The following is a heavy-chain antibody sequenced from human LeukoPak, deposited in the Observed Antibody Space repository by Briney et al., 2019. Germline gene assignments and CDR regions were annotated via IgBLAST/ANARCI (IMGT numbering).Heavy chain of an antibody. V-gene: IGHV3-30*03. CDR1: GFTFSSYG. CDR2: ISYDGSNK. CDR3: ATTLNIATPGHL. Sequence: GGSLRLSCAASGFTFSSYGMHWVRQAPGKGLEWVAVISYDGSNKYYADSVKGRFTISRDNSKNSVYLQMSSLRAEDTGVYYCATTLNIATPGHLWGQGALVTVSS. D-gene: IGHD6-13*01. J-gene: IGHJ4*02.